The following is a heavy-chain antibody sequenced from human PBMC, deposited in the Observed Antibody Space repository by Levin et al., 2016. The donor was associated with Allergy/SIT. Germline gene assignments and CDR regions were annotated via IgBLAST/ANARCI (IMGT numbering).Heavy chain of an antibody. CDR3: ARAGAVAGTLYYYYYGMDV. V-gene: IGHV1-18*01. D-gene: IGHD6-19*01. CDR2: ISAYNGNT. J-gene: IGHJ6*02. Sequence: WVRQAPGQGLEWMGWISAYNGNTNYAQKLQGRVTMTTDTSTSTAYMELSRLRSDDTAVYYCARAGAVAGTLYYYYYGMDVWGQGTTVTVSS.